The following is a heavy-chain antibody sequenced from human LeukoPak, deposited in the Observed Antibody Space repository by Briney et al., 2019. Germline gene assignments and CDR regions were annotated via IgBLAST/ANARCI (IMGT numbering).Heavy chain of an antibody. CDR1: GVSISSVGYY. CDR3: ARGDPPYCSSTSCYSRWFDP. D-gene: IGHD2-2*01. CDR2: INHSGST. Sequence: SQTLSLTCTVSGVSISSVGYYWSWIRQPPGKGLEWIGEINHSGSTNYNPSLKSRVTISVDTSKNQFSLKLSSVTAADTAVYYCARGDPPYCSSTSCYSRWFDPWGQGTLVTVSS. V-gene: IGHV4-34*01. J-gene: IGHJ5*02.